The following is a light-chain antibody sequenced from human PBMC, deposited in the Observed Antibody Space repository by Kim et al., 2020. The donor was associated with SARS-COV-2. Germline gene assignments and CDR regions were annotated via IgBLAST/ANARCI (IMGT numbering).Light chain of an antibody. J-gene: IGLJ1*01. Sequence: QSAPTQARSVSGSPGQSVTISCTGNSSDVGGYNYVSWYQQHPGKAPKLMIYDVSKRPSGVPDRFSGSKSGNTASLTISGLQAEDEADYYCCSYAGSYTHYVFGTGTKVTVL. V-gene: IGLV2-11*01. CDR2: DVS. CDR3: CSYAGSYTHYV. CDR1: SSDVGGYNY.